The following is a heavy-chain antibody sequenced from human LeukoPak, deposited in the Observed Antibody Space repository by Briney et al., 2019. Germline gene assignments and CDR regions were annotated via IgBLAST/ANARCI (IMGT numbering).Heavy chain of an antibody. D-gene: IGHD6-25*01. CDR3: ARVNGYQCFDP. Sequence: GASVKVSCKASGYTFTSYGISWVRQAPGQGPEWMGWISAYNGNTNYAQKFQGRVTMTTDTSTRIAYMELRSLRSDDTAVEYCARVNGYQCFDPWGQGTLVTVSS. CDR1: GYTFTSYG. CDR2: ISAYNGNT. J-gene: IGHJ5*02. V-gene: IGHV1-18*04.